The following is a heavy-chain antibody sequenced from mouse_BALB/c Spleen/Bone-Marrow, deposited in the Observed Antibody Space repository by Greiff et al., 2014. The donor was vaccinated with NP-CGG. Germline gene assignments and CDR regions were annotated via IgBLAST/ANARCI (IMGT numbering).Heavy chain of an antibody. D-gene: IGHD2-4*01. CDR2: ISYSGST. J-gene: IGHJ4*01. Sequence: EVQLVESGPGLVKPSQSLSLTCTVTGYSITSDYAWNWIRQFPGNKLEWMGYISYSGSTSYDPSLKSRISITRDTSKNQFFLQLNSATTEDTATYYCARSSYFDYDGAMDYWGQGTSVTVSS. V-gene: IGHV3-2*02. CDR3: ARSSYFDYDGAMDY. CDR1: GYSITSDYA.